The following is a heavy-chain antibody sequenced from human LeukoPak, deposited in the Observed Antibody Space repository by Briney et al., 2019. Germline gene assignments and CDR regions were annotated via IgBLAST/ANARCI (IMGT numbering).Heavy chain of an antibody. V-gene: IGHV3-15*01. CDR2: IKSKTDGGTT. J-gene: IGHJ4*02. CDR3: TTDPTTVTYFDY. D-gene: IGHD4-17*01. Sequence: GGYLRLSCAASGFTFSNAWMSWVRQAPGKGLEWVGRIKSKTDGGTTDYAAPVKGRFTISRDDSKNTLYLQMNSLKTEDTAVYYCTTDPTTVTYFDYWGQGTLVTVSS. CDR1: GFTFSNAW.